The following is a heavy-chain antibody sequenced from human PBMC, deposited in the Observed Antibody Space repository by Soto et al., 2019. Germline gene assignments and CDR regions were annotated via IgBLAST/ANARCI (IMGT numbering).Heavy chain of an antibody. V-gene: IGHV4-39*02. Sequence: QLQLQESGPGLVKPSETLSLTCPVSGGSISSSSYYWGWIRQPPGKGLERIGSIYYSGSTYYNPSLKSRCTMSLVMSRHQSTLTRSPVTAAEKAVYYCARDGGLAGEWPDDGHYFDYWGQGTQVTVSS. CDR2: IYYSGST. J-gene: IGHJ4*02. D-gene: IGHD3-16*01. CDR1: GGSISSSSYY. CDR3: ARDGGLAGEWPDDGHYFDY.